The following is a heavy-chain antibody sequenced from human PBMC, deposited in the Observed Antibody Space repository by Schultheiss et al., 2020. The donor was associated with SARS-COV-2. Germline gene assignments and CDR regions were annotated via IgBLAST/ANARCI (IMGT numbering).Heavy chain of an antibody. CDR1: GGSISSYY. Sequence: SETLSLTCTVSGGSISSYYWSWIRQPPVKGLEWIGYIYYSGSTNYNPSLKSRVTISVDTSKNQFSLKLSSVTAADTAVYYCARGRGDFDYWGQGTLVTVSS. CDR2: IYYSGST. J-gene: IGHJ4*02. CDR3: ARGRGDFDY. D-gene: IGHD3-3*01. V-gene: IGHV4-59*12.